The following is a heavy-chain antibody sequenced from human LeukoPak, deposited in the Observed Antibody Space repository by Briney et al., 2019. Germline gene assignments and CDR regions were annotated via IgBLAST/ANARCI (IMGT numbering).Heavy chain of an antibody. J-gene: IGHJ4*02. CDR2: VSGADGTT. D-gene: IGHD1-26*01. V-gene: IGHV3-23*01. CDR3: ARDGGIYSGSYWVDY. CDR1: GFTFSAYG. Sequence: GGSLRLSCAASGFTFSAYGMSWVRQSPRKGLEWVSGVSGADGTTYYADSVKGRFTISRDNAKNSLYLQMNSLRAEDTAVYYCARDGGIYSGSYWVDYWGQGTLVTVSP.